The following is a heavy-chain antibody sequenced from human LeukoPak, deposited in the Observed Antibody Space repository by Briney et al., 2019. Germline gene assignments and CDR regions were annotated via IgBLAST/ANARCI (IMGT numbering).Heavy chain of an antibody. CDR3: AKGDFDL. CDR1: GFTFDDYA. J-gene: IGHJ2*01. CDR2: ISWNSGSI. V-gene: IGHV3-9*01. Sequence: GGSLRLSCAASGFTFDDYAMHWVRQAPGKGLEWVSDISWNSGSIGYADSVKGRFTISRDNAKNSLYLQMNSLRAEDTALYYCAKGDFDLWGRGTLVTVSS.